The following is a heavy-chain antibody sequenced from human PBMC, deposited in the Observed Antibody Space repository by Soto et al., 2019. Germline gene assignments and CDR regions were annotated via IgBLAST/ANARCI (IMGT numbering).Heavy chain of an antibody. CDR2: IWYDGSNK. Sequence: QVQLVESGGGVVQPRRSLRLSCAASGFTFSSYGVHWVRQAPGKGLEWVAVIWYDGSNKYYADSVKGRFTISRDNSKNTLYLQMNSLRAEDTAVYYCARAPDMVTYFDYWGQGTLVTVSS. V-gene: IGHV3-33*01. D-gene: IGHD2-21*02. CDR3: ARAPDMVTYFDY. CDR1: GFTFSSYG. J-gene: IGHJ4*02.